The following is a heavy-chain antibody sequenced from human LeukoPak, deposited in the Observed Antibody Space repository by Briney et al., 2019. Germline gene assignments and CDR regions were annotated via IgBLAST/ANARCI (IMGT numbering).Heavy chain of an antibody. J-gene: IGHJ4*02. CDR3: CVAGYSVARYY. V-gene: IGHV3-33*08. CDR1: GFTFSNYW. D-gene: IGHD6-13*01. Sequence: GGSLRLSCAASGFTFSNYWMSWDRQAPGKGLEWVAVIWYDGSNKYYADSVKGRFTISRDNSKNTLYLQMNSLRAEDTAVYYCCVAGYSVARYYWGQGTLVTVSS. CDR2: IWYDGSNK.